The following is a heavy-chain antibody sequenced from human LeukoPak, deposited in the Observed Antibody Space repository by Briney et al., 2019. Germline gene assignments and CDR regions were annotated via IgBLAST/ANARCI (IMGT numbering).Heavy chain of an antibody. CDR1: GFTFSSYG. Sequence: GRSLRLSCAASGFTFSSYGMHWVRHAPGKGLEWVAVISYVGSNKYYADSVKGRFTISRDNSKNTLDLQMNSLRAEDTAVYYCAKVKDGDYYYYYGMDVWGQGTTVTVSS. CDR2: ISYVGSNK. V-gene: IGHV3-30*18. D-gene: IGHD4-17*01. CDR3: AKVKDGDYYYYYGMDV. J-gene: IGHJ6*02.